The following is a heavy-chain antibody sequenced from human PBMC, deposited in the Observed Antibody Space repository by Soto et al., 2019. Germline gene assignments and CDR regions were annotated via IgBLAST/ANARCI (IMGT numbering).Heavy chain of an antibody. Sequence: EVQLLESGGGLVQPGGSLRLSCAASGFTFSIYGMSWVRQGPGKGLEWVSAIGGNGGSTSYADSAKGRFTISRDDSKNTLYLQMNRLRVEDTAVYHCAIGKEYLGNRPMDVWGQGTTVTVSS. CDR2: IGGNGGST. CDR1: GFTFSIYG. J-gene: IGHJ6*02. CDR3: AIGKEYLGNRPMDV. V-gene: IGHV3-23*01. D-gene: IGHD7-27*01.